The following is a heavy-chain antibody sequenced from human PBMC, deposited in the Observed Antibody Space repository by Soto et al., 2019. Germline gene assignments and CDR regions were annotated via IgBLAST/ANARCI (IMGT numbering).Heavy chain of an antibody. Sequence: QVQLQESGPGLVKPSQTLSLTCTVSGGSISSGNYYWSWIRQPPGKGLEWIGFISYSGSTYYSASLKSRVTISVETSKNQFSLNLSFVTAADTAVYYCATMGTPATGLYYFDYWGQGTLVTVSS. V-gene: IGHV4-30-4*01. D-gene: IGHD1-7*01. CDR1: GGSISSGNYY. J-gene: IGHJ4*02. CDR2: ISYSGST. CDR3: ATMGTPATGLYYFDY.